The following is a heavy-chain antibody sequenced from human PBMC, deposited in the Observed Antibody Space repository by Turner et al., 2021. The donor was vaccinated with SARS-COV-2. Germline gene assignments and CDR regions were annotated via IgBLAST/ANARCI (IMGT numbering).Heavy chain of an antibody. CDR1: GVTVSSNY. J-gene: IGHJ6*02. Sequence: EVQLVESGGGLVQPGGSLRLSCAASGVTVSSNYMSWVRQAPGKGLEWVSVIYSGGITFYAESLKGRFTISRHNSKNTLYLQMNSLRAEDTAVYYCARDLLAYGMDVWGQGTTVTVSS. CDR3: ARDLLAYGMDV. CDR2: IYSGGIT. V-gene: IGHV3-53*04. D-gene: IGHD3-3*02.